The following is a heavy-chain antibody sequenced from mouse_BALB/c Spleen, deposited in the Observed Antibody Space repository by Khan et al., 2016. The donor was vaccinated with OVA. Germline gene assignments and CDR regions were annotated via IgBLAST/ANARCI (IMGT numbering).Heavy chain of an antibody. D-gene: IGHD2-14*01. CDR2: ISDGGSYT. Sequence: EVELVESGGGLVKPGGSLKLSCAASGFTFSDYYMYWVRQTPEKRLEWVATISDGGSYTYYPDSVKGRFTISRDNAKNNLYLQMSSLKSEDTAMYYCAGEGGYFRFAWLAYWAKGLWSLSLQ. CDR3: AGEGGYFRFAWLAY. J-gene: IGHJ3*01. V-gene: IGHV5-4*02. CDR1: GFTFSDYY.